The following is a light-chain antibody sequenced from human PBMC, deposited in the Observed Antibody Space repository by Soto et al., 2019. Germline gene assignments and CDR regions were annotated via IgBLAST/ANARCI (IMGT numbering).Light chain of an antibody. CDR3: QQYYSYPWYT. CDR2: AAS. CDR1: QGISRY. Sequence: AIRMTQSPSSFTASTGDRVTITCRASQGISRYLAWYQQKPGKAPKLLIYAASTLQSGVPSRFSCSGSGTDFTLTISCLQSEDFATYHCQQYYSYPWYTFGQGTKLEIK. V-gene: IGKV1-8*01. J-gene: IGKJ2*01.